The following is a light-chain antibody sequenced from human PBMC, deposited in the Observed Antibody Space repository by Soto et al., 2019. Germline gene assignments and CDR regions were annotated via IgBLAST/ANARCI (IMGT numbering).Light chain of an antibody. Sequence: QSVLTQPPSVSGAPGQRVTISCTGSSSNIGAVYDVHWYQQLPGTAPKLLIYGNSNRPSGVPDRFSGSKSGTSASLAITGLQAEDEADYYCQSYASSLSGWMFGGGTKLTVL. CDR3: QSYASSLSGWM. CDR2: GNS. J-gene: IGLJ3*02. CDR1: SSNIGAVYD. V-gene: IGLV1-40*01.